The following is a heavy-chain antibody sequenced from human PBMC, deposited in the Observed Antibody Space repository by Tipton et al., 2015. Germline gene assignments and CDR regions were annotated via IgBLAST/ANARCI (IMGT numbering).Heavy chain of an antibody. CDR1: GGSVTSGSYY. CDR3: ARDLEHGMDV. V-gene: IGHV4-61*01. D-gene: IGHD5-24*01. J-gene: IGHJ6*02. CDR2: ISYTETS. Sequence: PGLVKPSETLSLTCSVSGGSVTSGSYYWSWIRQPPGKGLEWIGYISYTETSHYNPSLKRRVTISLDTSKNQFSLTLNSVTAADTAVYYCARDLEHGMDVWGQGTTVTVSS.